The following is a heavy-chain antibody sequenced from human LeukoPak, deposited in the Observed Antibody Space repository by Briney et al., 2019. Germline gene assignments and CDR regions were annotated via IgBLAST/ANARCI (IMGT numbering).Heavy chain of an antibody. V-gene: IGHV3-21*01. CDR3: ARDHYNNYNWFDP. CDR2: ISSSSSYI. D-gene: IGHD4-11*01. J-gene: IGHJ5*02. CDR1: GFTFSSYS. Sequence: GGSLRLSCAASGFTFSSYSMNWVRQAPGKGLEWVSSISSSSSYIYYADSVKGRFTISRDNAKNSLYLQMNSLRAEDTAVYYCARDHYNNYNWFDPWGQGTLVTVSS.